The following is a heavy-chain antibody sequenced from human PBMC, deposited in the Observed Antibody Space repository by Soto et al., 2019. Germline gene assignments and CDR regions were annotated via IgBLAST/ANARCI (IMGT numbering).Heavy chain of an antibody. CDR2: IKSNADGATT. Sequence: PWGSLRLSCAASGFSFRNAWMIWFRQSPGKGLEWVGRIKSNADGATTGYGAPVEGRFTISRDDSKNTLYLQMDSLKTEDTAVYYCTTYSSDRYYFDYWGQGTLVTVSS. CDR1: GFSFRNAW. J-gene: IGHJ4*02. CDR3: TTYSSDRYYFDY. V-gene: IGHV3-15*01. D-gene: IGHD6-19*01.